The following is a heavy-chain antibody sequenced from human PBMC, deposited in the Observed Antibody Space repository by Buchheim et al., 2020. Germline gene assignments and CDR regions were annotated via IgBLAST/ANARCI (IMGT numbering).Heavy chain of an antibody. D-gene: IGHD3-10*01. CDR3: ARDRITMVRGVSYYYYGMDV. V-gene: IGHV1-2*04. Sequence: QVQLVQSGAEVKKPGASVKVSCKASGYTFTGHYMHWVRQAPGQGLEWMGWINPNSGGTNYAQKFQGWVTMTRDTSISTAYMELSRLRSDDTAVYYCARDRITMVRGVSYYYYGMDVWGQGTT. CDR1: GYTFTGHY. CDR2: INPNSGGT. J-gene: IGHJ6*02.